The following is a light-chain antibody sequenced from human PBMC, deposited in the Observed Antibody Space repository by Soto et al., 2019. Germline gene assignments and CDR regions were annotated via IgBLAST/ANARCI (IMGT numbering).Light chain of an antibody. J-gene: IGKJ5*01. CDR1: QGIISY. CDR2: AAS. CDR3: QQYYSYPQIT. Sequence: AIRMTQSPSSFSASTGDRVTISCRSSQGIISYLAWYQQKPGKAPKLLIYAASTLQSGVPSRFSGSGSGTDFTLTISCLQPDDFATYYCQQYYSYPQITFGQGTRLEI. V-gene: IGKV1-8*01.